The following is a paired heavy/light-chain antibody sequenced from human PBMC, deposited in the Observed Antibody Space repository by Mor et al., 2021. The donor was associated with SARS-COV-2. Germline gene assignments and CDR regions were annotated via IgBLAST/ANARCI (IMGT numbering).Light chain of an antibody. Sequence: DIQMTQSPSSLSASVGDRVTVTCRSSQNITTYLNWYQQRAGEAPRLLIAAASSLQTGVPSRFSGSGSGTQFTLTISPLQPEDFATYYCQQINTSPPWTFGQGTTVDVK. J-gene: IGKJ1*01. CDR1: QNITTY. CDR3: QQINTSPPWT. V-gene: IGKV1-39*01. CDR2: AAS.
Heavy chain of an antibody. CDR1: GYTFRNYA. V-gene: IGHV1-18*04. CDR2: ISAYVGNT. Sequence: QTHLVQSGPEVKKPGASVKVSCKASGYTFRNYAHSWVRQAPGHGLEWVGWISAYVGNTKYPQKLQDRVTVTTDPSTSTAYMELRGLRPDDTAVYFCARAHILQEGGRGYYVMDVWGQGTTVIVSS. D-gene: IGHD3-10*01. CDR3: ARAHILQEGGRGYYVMDV. J-gene: IGHJ6*02.